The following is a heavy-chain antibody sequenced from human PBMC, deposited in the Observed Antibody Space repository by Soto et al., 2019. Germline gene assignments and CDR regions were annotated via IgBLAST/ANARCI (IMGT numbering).Heavy chain of an antibody. CDR3: AKDMRGGSSSSRYYYGLDV. CDR2: ISWNSGTI. CDR1: GFTFDDYA. Sequence: EVQLVESGGGLVQPGRSKRLSCAASGFTFDDYAMHWVRQAPGKGLEWVSGISWNSGTIVYADSVKGRFTISRDNAKNSLYLQMNSLRGEDTALYYCAKDMRGGSSSSRYYYGLDVWGQGTTVTVSS. V-gene: IGHV3-9*01. D-gene: IGHD6-13*01. J-gene: IGHJ6*02.